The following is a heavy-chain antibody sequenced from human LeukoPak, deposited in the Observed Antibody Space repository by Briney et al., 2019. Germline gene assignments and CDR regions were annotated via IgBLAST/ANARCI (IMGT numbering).Heavy chain of an antibody. CDR3: ARDSSGWSVDY. CDR2: IKPSGGST. D-gene: IGHD6-19*01. CDR1: GYSFTSYH. V-gene: IGHV1-46*01. J-gene: IGHJ4*02. Sequence: ASVKVSCKAFGYSFTSYHMHWVRQAPGQGLEWMGIIKPSGGSTSYAQEFQDRVTMTRDTSTSTVYMELSSLRFEDTAVYYCARDSSGWSVDYWGQGTLVTVSS.